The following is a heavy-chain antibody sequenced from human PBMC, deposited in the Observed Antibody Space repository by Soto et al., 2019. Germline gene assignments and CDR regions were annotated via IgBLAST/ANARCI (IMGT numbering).Heavy chain of an antibody. J-gene: IGHJ6*02. CDR3: ARDQVGPLYYYYYGMDV. V-gene: IGHV3-21*01. D-gene: IGHD1-26*01. Sequence: EVQLVESGGGLVKPGGSLRLSCAASGFTFRTYSMNWVRQAPGKGLEWVSSISSSSTYIYYADSVKGRFTISRDNAKNSLYMQMTSLSAEDTAVYYFARDQVGPLYYYYYGMDVWGQGTTVTVSS. CDR1: GFTFRTYS. CDR2: ISSSSTYI.